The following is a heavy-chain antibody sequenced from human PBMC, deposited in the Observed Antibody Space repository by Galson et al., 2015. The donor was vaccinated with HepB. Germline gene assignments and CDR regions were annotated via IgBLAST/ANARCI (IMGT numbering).Heavy chain of an antibody. Sequence: SLRLSCAASGFTFSSYGMHWVRQAPGKGLEWVAFIRYDGSNKYYADSVKGRFTISRDNSKNTLYLQMNSLRAEDTAVYYCAKCFRPFGPRSLDYWGQGTLVTVSS. D-gene: IGHD3-3*01. J-gene: IGHJ4*02. V-gene: IGHV3-30*02. CDR1: GFTFSSYG. CDR2: IRYDGSNK. CDR3: AKCFRPFGPRSLDY.